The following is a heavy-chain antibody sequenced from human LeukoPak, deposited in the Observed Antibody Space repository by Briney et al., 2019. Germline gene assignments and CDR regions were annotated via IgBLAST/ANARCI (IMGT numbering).Heavy chain of an antibody. J-gene: IGHJ4*02. CDR1: GFTFSSYA. V-gene: IGHV3-30-3*01. CDR3: ARSRQLGGYYFDY. D-gene: IGHD6-6*01. CDR2: ISYDGSNK. Sequence: GGSLRLSCAASGFTFSSYAMHWVRQAPGKGLEWVAVISYDGSNKYYADSVKGRFTISRDNSKNTLYLQMNSLRAEDTAVYYCARSRQLGGYYFDYWGRGTLVTVSS.